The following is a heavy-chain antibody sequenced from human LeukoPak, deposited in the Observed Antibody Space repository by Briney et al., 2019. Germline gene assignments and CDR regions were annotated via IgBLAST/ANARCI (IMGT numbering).Heavy chain of an antibody. V-gene: IGHV4-59*01. Sequence: SETLSLTCTVSGGSISSYYWSWIRQPPGKGLERIGYIYYSGSTNYNPSLKSRVTISVDTSKNQFSLKLSSVTAADTAVYYCARGGATTVVSPFDYWGQGTLVTVSS. D-gene: IGHD4-23*01. CDR1: GGSISSYY. J-gene: IGHJ4*02. CDR2: IYYSGST. CDR3: ARGGATTVVSPFDY.